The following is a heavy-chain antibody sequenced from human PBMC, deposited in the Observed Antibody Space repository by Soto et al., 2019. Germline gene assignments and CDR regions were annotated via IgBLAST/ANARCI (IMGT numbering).Heavy chain of an antibody. V-gene: IGHV5-51*01. Sequence: GESLKISCMASGYIFTTYWIAWVRQMPGKGLEWMGIIYPGDSDTRYSPSFQGQIIISADKSITTAYLQWRSLKASDTAMYYCARRRPWGTDMGDTDVRGQGTTVTVSS. CDR3: ARRRPWGTDMGDTDV. CDR2: IYPGDSDT. J-gene: IGHJ6*02. CDR1: GYIFTTYW. D-gene: IGHD5-18*01.